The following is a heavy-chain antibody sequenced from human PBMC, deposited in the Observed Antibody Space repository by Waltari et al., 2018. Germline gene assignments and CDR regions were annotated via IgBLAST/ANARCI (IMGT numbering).Heavy chain of an antibody. J-gene: IGHJ3*02. Sequence: QGQVVESGGGGVKPGGSRRLSGAASGFSFRNYGRHGVGQAPGKGLEWVATISFDGANKYHADSVKGRFTISRDNSKNTLYLQMNSLRAEETAVYYCAKDWRWEQLVYGFNIWGQGTMVTVSS. V-gene: IGHV3-30*18. CDR2: ISFDGANK. CDR3: AKDWRWEQLVYGFNI. CDR1: GFSFRNYG. D-gene: IGHD3-3*01.